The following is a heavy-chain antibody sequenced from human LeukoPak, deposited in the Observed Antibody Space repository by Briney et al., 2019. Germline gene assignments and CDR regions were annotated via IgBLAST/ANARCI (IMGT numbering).Heavy chain of an antibody. D-gene: IGHD3-16*01. Sequence: TGGSLRLSCAASGFTFSSHVMNWVRQAPGKGLEWVSGISPSGGITYYTDSVKGRFTISRDNSKNTQSLQMNSLRAEDTAVYYCAKDDDWGRYKHWGQGTLVTVSS. CDR1: GFTFSSHV. CDR2: ISPSGGIT. V-gene: IGHV3-23*01. J-gene: IGHJ1*01. CDR3: AKDDDWGRYKH.